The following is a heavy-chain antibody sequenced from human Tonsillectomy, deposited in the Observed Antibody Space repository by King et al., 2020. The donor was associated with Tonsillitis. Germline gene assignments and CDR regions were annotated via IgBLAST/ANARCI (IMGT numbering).Heavy chain of an antibody. Sequence: VQLVESGGGVVQPGRSLRLSCAASGFTFSNYGMHCVRQAPGEGREWVALIAYDASYENYADSVKGRFAISRDNSKNTLYLEMNSLRVEDTVVYYCASCGIVLAVWYFDLWGRGTLVTVSS. D-gene: IGHD2-15*01. CDR3: ASCGIVLAVWYFDL. V-gene: IGHV3-30*03. CDR2: IAYDASYE. CDR1: GFTFSNYG. J-gene: IGHJ2*01.